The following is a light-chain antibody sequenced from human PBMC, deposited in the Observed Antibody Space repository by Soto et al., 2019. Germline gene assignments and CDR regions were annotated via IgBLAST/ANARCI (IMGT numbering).Light chain of an antibody. Sequence: ETVLTQSPGTLSLSPGERAILSCRASQSVSSSYLSWYQQKPGQAPRLLIYGASSRATGIPDRFSGSGSGTDFTLTISRLEPEDFAVYYCQQYGSSPPYTFGQGTKLEI. CDR1: QSVSSSY. CDR3: QQYGSSPPYT. J-gene: IGKJ2*01. V-gene: IGKV3-20*01. CDR2: GAS.